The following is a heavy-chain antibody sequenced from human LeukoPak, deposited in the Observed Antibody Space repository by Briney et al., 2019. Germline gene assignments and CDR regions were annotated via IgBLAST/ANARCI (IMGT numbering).Heavy chain of an antibody. CDR1: GGTFSSSA. CDR2: IIPIFGIA. CDR3: ARALIVHCTSTICPYGSYYYYYMDV. Sequence: SVKVSCKASGGTFSSSAISWVRQAPGQGLEWMGGIIPIFGIANYAQNFQGRVTITTDESTSTAYMELSSLRSEDTAVYYCARALIVHCTSTICPYGSYYYYYMDVWGKGTTVTVSS. J-gene: IGHJ6*03. V-gene: IGHV1-69*05. D-gene: IGHD2-2*01.